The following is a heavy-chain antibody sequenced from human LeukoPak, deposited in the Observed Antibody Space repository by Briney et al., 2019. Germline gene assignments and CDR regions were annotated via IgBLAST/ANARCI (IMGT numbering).Heavy chain of an antibody. J-gene: IGHJ5*02. D-gene: IGHD3-10*01. CDR1: GYTFTNYD. Sequence: ASVKVSCKASGYTFTNYDIYWVRQATGQGLEWMGWMNPNSGNTGYAQKFQGRVTMARDTSVSTAYMELSSLRSEDTAVYYCARGWSVTMLRGRWFDPWGQGTLVTVSS. CDR2: MNPNSGNT. V-gene: IGHV1-8*01. CDR3: ARGWSVTMLRGRWFDP.